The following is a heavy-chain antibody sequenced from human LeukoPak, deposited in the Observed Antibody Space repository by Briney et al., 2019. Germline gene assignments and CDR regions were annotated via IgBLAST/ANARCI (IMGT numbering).Heavy chain of an antibody. Sequence: KASETLSLTCAVYGGSFCGYYGSWIRQPPGRGLEWIGEINHSGSTNYNPTLKSRVTISVDTSKSQFSLKLSSVTTADTAVYYCARGLWIAAADTDHEYYFDYWGQGTLVTVSS. CDR3: ARGLWIAAADTDHEYYFDY. CDR2: INHSGST. V-gene: IGHV4-34*01. CDR1: GGSFCGYY. D-gene: IGHD6-13*01. J-gene: IGHJ4*02.